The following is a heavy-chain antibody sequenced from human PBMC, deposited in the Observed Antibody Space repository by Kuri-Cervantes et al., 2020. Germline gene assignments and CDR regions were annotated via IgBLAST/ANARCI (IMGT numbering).Heavy chain of an antibody. D-gene: IGHD1-1*01. CDR3: VKDKTGAEDY. CDR2: ISSSGSTI. V-gene: IGHV3-11*04. Sequence: GGSLRPSCAASGFTFSDYYMSWIRQAPGKGLEWVSYISSSGSTIYYADSVRGRFTISRDNAKNTLFLQMNSLRVEDTAVYYCVKDKTGAEDYWGHGTLVTVSS. CDR1: GFTFSDYY. J-gene: IGHJ4*01.